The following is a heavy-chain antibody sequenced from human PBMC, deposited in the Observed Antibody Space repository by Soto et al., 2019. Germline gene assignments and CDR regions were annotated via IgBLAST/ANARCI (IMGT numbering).Heavy chain of an antibody. Sequence: QVQLQESGPGLVKPSQTLSLTCTVSGGSISSGDYYWSWIRQPPGKGLEWIGYIYYSGGTYYNPSLKSRVTISVDTSKNQFSLKLSSVTAADTAVYYCATTGYSSGWYGWNYYYGMDVWGQGTTVTVSS. J-gene: IGHJ6*02. CDR3: ATTGYSSGWYGWNYYYGMDV. V-gene: IGHV4-30-4*01. CDR1: GGSISSGDYY. D-gene: IGHD6-19*01. CDR2: IYYSGGT.